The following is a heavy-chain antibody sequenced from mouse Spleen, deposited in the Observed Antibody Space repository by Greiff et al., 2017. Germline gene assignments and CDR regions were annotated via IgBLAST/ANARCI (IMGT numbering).Heavy chain of an antibody. V-gene: IGHV5-9-1*01. J-gene: IGHJ2*01. Sequence: EVKLMESGGGLVKPGGSLKLSCAASGFTFSSYAMSWVRQTPEKRLEWVATISSGGSYTYYPDSVKGRFTISRDNAKNTLYLQMSSLRSEDTAMYYCARRYGSSLYFDYWGQGTTLTVSS. D-gene: IGHD1-1*01. CDR1: GFTFSSYA. CDR2: ISSGGSYT. CDR3: ARRYGSSLYFDY.